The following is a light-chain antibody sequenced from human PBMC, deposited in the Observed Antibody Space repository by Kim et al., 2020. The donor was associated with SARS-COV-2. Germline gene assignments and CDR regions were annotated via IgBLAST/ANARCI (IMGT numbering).Light chain of an antibody. Sequence: DIQMTQSPSTLSASVGDAVTLTCRASESIDTWLAWYQQKPGKAPKILIYKASYLETGVPSRFSGSGSGTEFTLTISSLQTDDFATYYCQQYASNPYTFGQGTKLEI. V-gene: IGKV1-5*01. CDR1: ESIDTW. J-gene: IGKJ2*01. CDR3: QQYASNPYT. CDR2: KAS.